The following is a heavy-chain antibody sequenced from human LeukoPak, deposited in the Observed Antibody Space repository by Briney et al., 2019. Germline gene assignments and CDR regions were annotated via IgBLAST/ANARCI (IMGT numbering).Heavy chain of an antibody. V-gene: IGHV1-69*13. CDR1: GGTFSSYA. CDR3: ARGLTIQGAFDI. D-gene: IGHD3-3*01. Sequence: ASVKVSCKASGGTFSSYAISWVRQAPGQGLEWMGGIIPIFGTANYAQKFQGRVTITADESTSTAYMELSSLRSEDTAVYYCARGLTIQGAFDIWGQGTMVTVSS. J-gene: IGHJ3*02. CDR2: IIPIFGTA.